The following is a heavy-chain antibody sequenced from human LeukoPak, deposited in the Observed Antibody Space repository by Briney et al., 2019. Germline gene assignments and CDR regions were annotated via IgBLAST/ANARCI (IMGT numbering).Heavy chain of an antibody. J-gene: IGHJ4*02. CDR1: GFTFSSYA. V-gene: IGHV3-23*01. D-gene: IGHD6-13*01. CDR3: AKDRPPEPIIMYSSSSLDY. Sequence: GGSLRLPCAASGFTFSSYAMSWVRQAPGKGLEWVSAISGSGGSTYYADSVKGRFTISRDNSKNTLYLQMNSLRAEDTAVYYCAKDRPPEPIIMYSSSSLDYWGQGTLVTVSS. CDR2: ISGSGGST.